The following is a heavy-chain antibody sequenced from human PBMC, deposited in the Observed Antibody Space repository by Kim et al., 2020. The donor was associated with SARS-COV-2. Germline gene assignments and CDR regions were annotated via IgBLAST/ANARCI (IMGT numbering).Heavy chain of an antibody. J-gene: IGHJ6*01. CDR2: ISYDGSNK. CDR1: GFTFSSYG. V-gene: IGHV3-30*18. D-gene: IGHD2-2*03. Sequence: GGSLRLSCAASGFTFSSYGMHWVRQAPGKGLEWVAVISYDGSNKYYADSVKGRFTISRDNSKNTLYLQMNSLRAEDTAVYYCAKDGYCSSTSCYSVFYY. CDR3: AKDGYCSSTSCYSVFYY.